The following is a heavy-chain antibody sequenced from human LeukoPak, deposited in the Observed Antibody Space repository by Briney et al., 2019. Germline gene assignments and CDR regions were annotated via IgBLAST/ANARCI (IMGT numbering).Heavy chain of an antibody. CDR3: AKGDEFWSGYNGPGDAFDI. CDR2: IRYDGSNK. CDR1: GFTFSSYG. V-gene: IGHV3-30*02. D-gene: IGHD3-3*01. Sequence: GGSLRLSCAASGFTFSSYGMHWVRQAPGKGLEWVAFIRYDGSNKYYADSVKGRFTISRDNSKNTLYLQMNSLRAEDTAVYYCAKGDEFWSGYNGPGDAFDIWGQGTMVTVSS. J-gene: IGHJ3*02.